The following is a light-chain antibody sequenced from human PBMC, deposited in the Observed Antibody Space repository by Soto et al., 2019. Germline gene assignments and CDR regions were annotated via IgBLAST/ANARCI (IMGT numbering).Light chain of an antibody. J-gene: IGKJ3*01. V-gene: IGKV1-5*03. Sequence: IQMTQSPSTLCASVGDIVTVSCRASQSVTRFLAWYQQKPGKAPKLLIYKASTLGGGVPSRFSGGGSGTDFTLTISSLQPDDYANYYCQQYVTYSSLGPGTXVDIK. CDR1: QSVTRF. CDR2: KAS. CDR3: QQYVTYSS.